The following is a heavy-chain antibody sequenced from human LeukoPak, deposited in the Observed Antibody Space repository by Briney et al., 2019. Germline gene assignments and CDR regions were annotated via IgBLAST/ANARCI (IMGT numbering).Heavy chain of an antibody. CDR3: ARLQGYYDFWSVGY. J-gene: IGHJ4*02. CDR2: IYPGDSDS. V-gene: IGHV5-51*01. D-gene: IGHD3-3*01. CDR1: GYTFTSYW. Sequence: GESLKISCKCSGYTFTSYWIGWVRQMPGKGLEWMGIIYPGDSDSSYSPSFQGQVTISADKSIGTAYLQWSSLKASDTAMYYCARLQGYYDFWSVGYWGQGTLVTVSS.